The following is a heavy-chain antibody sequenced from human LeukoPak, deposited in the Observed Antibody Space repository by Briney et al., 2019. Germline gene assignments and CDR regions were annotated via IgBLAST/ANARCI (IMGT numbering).Heavy chain of an antibody. Sequence: SETLSLTCAVYGGSFSGYYWSWIRQPPGKGLEWIGEINHSGSTNYNPSLKSRVTISVDTSKNPFSLKLSSVTAADTAVYYCARDRIVVVRDAFDIWGQGTMVTVSS. CDR2: INHSGST. D-gene: IGHD3-22*01. J-gene: IGHJ3*02. V-gene: IGHV4-34*01. CDR3: ARDRIVVVRDAFDI. CDR1: GGSFSGYY.